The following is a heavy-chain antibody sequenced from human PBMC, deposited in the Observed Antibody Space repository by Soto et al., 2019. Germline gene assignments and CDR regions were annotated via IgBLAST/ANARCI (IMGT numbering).Heavy chain of an antibody. CDR2: IIPIFGTA. D-gene: IGHD3-22*01. Sequence: ASVKVSCKASGGTFSSYAISWVRQAPGQGLEWMGGIIPIFGTANYAQKFRGRVTITADESTSTAYMELSSLRSEDTAVYYCARLIYYDSSGYYYYYYGMDVWGQGTTVTVSS. CDR1: GGTFSSYA. CDR3: ARLIYYDSSGYYYYYYGMDV. V-gene: IGHV1-69*13. J-gene: IGHJ6*02.